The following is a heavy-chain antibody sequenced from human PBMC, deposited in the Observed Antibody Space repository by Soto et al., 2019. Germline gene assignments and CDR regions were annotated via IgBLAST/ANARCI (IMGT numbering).Heavy chain of an antibody. V-gene: IGHV4-59*12. D-gene: IGHD2-2*01. CDR1: GGSISSYY. CDR2: IYYSGST. CDR3: ARGRLVPAVNFDY. J-gene: IGHJ4*02. Sequence: ASETLSLTCTVSGGSISSYYWSWIRQPPGKGLEWIGYIYYSGSTNYNPSLKSRVTISVDGSKNQFSLKVNSVTAADTAVYYCARGRLVPAVNFDYWGLGTLVTVSS.